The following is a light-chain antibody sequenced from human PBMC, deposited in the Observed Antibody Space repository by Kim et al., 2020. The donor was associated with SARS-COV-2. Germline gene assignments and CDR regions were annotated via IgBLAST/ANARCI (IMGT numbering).Light chain of an antibody. Sequence: DIVMTQSPDSLAVSLGEGATINCKSSQSVLYSSNNKNYLAWYQQKPGQPPKLLIYWASTRESWVPDRFSGSGSGTDFTLTISSLQAEDVAVYYCQQYFDTPYTFGQGTKLEI. CDR3: QQYFDTPYT. V-gene: IGKV4-1*01. CDR1: QSVLYSSNNKNY. CDR2: WAS. J-gene: IGKJ2*01.